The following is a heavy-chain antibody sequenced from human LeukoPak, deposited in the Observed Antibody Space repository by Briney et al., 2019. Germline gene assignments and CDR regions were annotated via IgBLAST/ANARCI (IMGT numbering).Heavy chain of an antibody. CDR1: GYTFTGYY. D-gene: IGHD3-22*01. CDR2: INPNSGGT. J-gene: IGHJ4*02. CDR3: ASSDRSGYYLFDY. V-gene: IGHV1-2*02. Sequence: GASVKVSCKASGYTFTGYYMHWVRHAPGQGLEWMGWINPNSGGTNYAQKFQVRVTMTRDTSISTAYMELSRLRSDDTAVYYCASSDRSGYYLFDYWGQGTLVTVSS.